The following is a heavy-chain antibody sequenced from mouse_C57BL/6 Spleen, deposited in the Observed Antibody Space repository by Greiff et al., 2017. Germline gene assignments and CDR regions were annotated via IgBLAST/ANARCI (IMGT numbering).Heavy chain of an antibody. D-gene: IGHD2-4*01. V-gene: IGHV1-81*01. CDR1: GYTFTSYG. CDR3: ARHYDYDPYYAMDY. Sequence: VQLQQSGAELARPGASVKLSCKASGYTFTSYGISWVKQRTGQGLEWIGEIYPRSGNTYYNEKFKGKATLTADKSSSTAYMELRSLTSEDSAVYFCARHYDYDPYYAMDYWGQGTSVTVSS. J-gene: IGHJ4*01. CDR2: IYPRSGNT.